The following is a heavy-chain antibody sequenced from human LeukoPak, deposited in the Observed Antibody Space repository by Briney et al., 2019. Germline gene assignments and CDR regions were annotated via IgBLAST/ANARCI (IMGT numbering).Heavy chain of an antibody. Sequence: GGSLRLSCAASGFTFSSYGMNWVRQAPGKGLEWVSAISGSGGSTYYADSVKGRFTISRDNSKNTLYLQMNSLRAEDTAVYYCAKDPPLGVWFGESLYYWGQGTLVTVSS. D-gene: IGHD3-10*01. CDR2: ISGSGGST. CDR1: GFTFSSYG. V-gene: IGHV3-23*01. J-gene: IGHJ4*02. CDR3: AKDPPLGVWFGESLYY.